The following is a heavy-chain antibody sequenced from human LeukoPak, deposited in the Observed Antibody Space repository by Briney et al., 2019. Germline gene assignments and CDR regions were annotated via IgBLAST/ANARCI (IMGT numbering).Heavy chain of an antibody. Sequence: SETLSLTCAVYGGSFSGYYWSWIRQPPGKGLEWIGEINHSGSTNYNPSLKSRVTISVDTSKNQFSLKLSSVTAADTAVYYCARTSYSRAGYSSSWGDYWGQGTLVTVSS. CDR3: ARTSYSRAGYSSSWGDY. CDR2: INHSGST. CDR1: GGSFSGYY. D-gene: IGHD6-13*01. V-gene: IGHV4-34*01. J-gene: IGHJ4*02.